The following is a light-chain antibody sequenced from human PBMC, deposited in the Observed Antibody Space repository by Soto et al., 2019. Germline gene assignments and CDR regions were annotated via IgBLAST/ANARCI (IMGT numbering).Light chain of an antibody. CDR3: QQYGSSPWT. J-gene: IGKJ1*01. CDR2: GAS. Sequence: EIVMTQSPATLSVSPGERATLSCRASQSVSSSYLAWYQQKPGQAPRLLIYGASSRATGIPDRFSGSGSGTEFTLTISRLEPEDFAVYYCQQYGSSPWTFGQGTKVDIK. CDR1: QSVSSSY. V-gene: IGKV3-20*01.